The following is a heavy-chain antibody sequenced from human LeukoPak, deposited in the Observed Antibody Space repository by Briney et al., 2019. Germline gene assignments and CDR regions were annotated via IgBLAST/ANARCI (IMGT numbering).Heavy chain of an antibody. V-gene: IGHV3-23*01. CDR1: GFTFSSDA. J-gene: IGHJ4*02. D-gene: IGHD2-2*01. CDR2: ITGSGDST. Sequence: GGSLRLSCAATGFTFSSDAMSWVRQAPGKGLEWVSVITGSGDSTYYADSVKGRFTTSRDNSKNTLYLQMNSLRAEDTAVYYCAKDPNQLPRPGHFDCWGQGTLVTVSS. CDR3: AKDPNQLPRPGHFDC.